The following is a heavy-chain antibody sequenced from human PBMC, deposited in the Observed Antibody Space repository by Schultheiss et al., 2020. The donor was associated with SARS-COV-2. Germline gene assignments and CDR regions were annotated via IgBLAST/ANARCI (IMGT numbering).Heavy chain of an antibody. CDR3: ARGYYYDSSGYYYFNAFDI. CDR2: ISSSGSTI. Sequence: GESLKISCAASGFTFSSYEMNWVRQAPGKGLEWVLYISSSGSTIYYADSVKGRFTISRDNAKNSLYLQMNSLRAEDTAVYYCARGYYYDSSGYYYFNAFDIWGQGTMVTVSS. J-gene: IGHJ3*02. D-gene: IGHD3-22*01. V-gene: IGHV3-48*03. CDR1: GFTFSSYE.